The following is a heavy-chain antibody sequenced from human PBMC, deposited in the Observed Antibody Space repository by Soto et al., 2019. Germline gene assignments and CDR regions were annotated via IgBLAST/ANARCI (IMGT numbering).Heavy chain of an antibody. CDR3: AREEKYSSSSGSLSGYYGMDV. CDR2: IIPIFGTA. Sequence: GASVKVSCKASGGTFSSYAISWVRQAPGQGLEWMGGIIPIFGTANYAQKFQGRVTITADESTSTAYMELSSLRSEDTAVYYCAREEKYSSSSGSLSGYYGMDVWGQGTTVTVSS. J-gene: IGHJ6*02. CDR1: GGTFSSYA. D-gene: IGHD6-6*01. V-gene: IGHV1-69*13.